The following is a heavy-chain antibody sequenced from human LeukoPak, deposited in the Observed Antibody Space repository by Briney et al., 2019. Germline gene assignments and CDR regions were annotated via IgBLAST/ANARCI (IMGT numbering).Heavy chain of an antibody. CDR3: ARASYSSGWLPFDY. V-gene: IGHV4-59*01. CDR1: GGSISSYY. Sequence: SETLSLTCTVSGGSISSYYWTWIRQPPGKGLEWIGYIYYTGNTNYNPSPKSRVTISVDTSKNQFSLKLSSVTAADTAVYYCARASYSSGWLPFDYWGQGTLVTVSS. CDR2: IYYTGNT. D-gene: IGHD6-19*01. J-gene: IGHJ4*02.